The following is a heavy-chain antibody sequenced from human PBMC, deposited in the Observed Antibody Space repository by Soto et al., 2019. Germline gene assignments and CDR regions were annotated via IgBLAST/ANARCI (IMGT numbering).Heavy chain of an antibody. J-gene: IGHJ5*02. D-gene: IGHD1-7*01. CDR3: ARGGTGTTRNWFDP. CDR1: GLTFSLFA. V-gene: IGHV3-30-3*01. CDR2: ISNDGGNK. Sequence: GGSLRLSCAASGLTFSLFALHWVRQAPGKGLEWVAVISNDGGNKYYADSVKGRFTISRDNSRNTLYLQMNSLRAEDTAVYYCARGGTGTTRNWFDPWGQGTLVTVSS.